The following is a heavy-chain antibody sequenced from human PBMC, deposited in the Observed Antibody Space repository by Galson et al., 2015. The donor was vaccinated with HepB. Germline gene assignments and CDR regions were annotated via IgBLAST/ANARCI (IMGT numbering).Heavy chain of an antibody. D-gene: IGHD2-15*01. V-gene: IGHV1-24*01. CDR3: ATPPVEPYCSGGSCYGNSFDY. Sequence: SVKVSCKVSGYTLTELSMHWVRQAPGKGLEWMGGFDPEDGETIYAQKFQGRVTMTEDTSTDTAYMELSSLRSEDTAVYYCATPPVEPYCSGGSCYGNSFDYWGQGTLVTVSS. J-gene: IGHJ4*02. CDR1: GYTLTELS. CDR2: FDPEDGET.